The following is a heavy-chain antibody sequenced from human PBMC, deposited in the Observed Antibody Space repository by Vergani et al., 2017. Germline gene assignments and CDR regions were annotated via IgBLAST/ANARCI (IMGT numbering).Heavy chain of an antibody. CDR1: GDSVSSNSAA. CDR2: TYYRSKWYN. Sequence: QVQLQQSGPGLVKPSQTLSLTCAISGDSVSSNSAAWNWIRQSPSRGLEWLGRTYYRSKWYNDYAVSVKSRITINPDTSKNQFSLQLNSVTPEDTAVYYCARSRPDPGYSSSWYGYYLDYWGQGTLVTVSS. V-gene: IGHV6-1*01. CDR3: ARSRPDPGYSSSWYGYYLDY. D-gene: IGHD6-13*01. J-gene: IGHJ4*02.